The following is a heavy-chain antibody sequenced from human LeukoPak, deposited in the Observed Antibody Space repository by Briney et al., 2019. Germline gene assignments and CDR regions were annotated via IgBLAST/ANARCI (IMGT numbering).Heavy chain of an antibody. CDR1: GGSISSYY. CDR2: IYTSGST. Sequence: PSETLSLTCTVSGGSISSYYWSWIRQPAGKGLEWIGRIYTSGSTNYNPSLKSRVTISVDTSKNQFSLKLSSVTAADTAVYYCARVAPGFTVTRISYFDYWGQGTLVTVSS. CDR3: ARVAPGFTVTRISYFDY. J-gene: IGHJ4*02. D-gene: IGHD4-17*01. V-gene: IGHV4-4*07.